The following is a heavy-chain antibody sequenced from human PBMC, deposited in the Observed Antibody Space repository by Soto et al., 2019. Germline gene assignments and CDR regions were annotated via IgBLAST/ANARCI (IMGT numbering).Heavy chain of an antibody. D-gene: IGHD6-19*01. V-gene: IGHV3-66*01. CDR2: IYSGGST. CDR3: ARDQQWLVTPD. Sequence: EVQLVESGGGLVQPGGSLRLSCAASGFTVSSNSMSWVRQAPGKGLEWVSVIYSGGSTYYADSVKGRFTISRDNSKNTLYLQMNSLRAEDTAVYYCARDQQWLVTPDWGQGTLVTVSS. J-gene: IGHJ4*02. CDR1: GFTVSSNS.